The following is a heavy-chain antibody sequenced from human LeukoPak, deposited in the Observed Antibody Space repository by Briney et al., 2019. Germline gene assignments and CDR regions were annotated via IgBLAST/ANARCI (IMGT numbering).Heavy chain of an antibody. Sequence: ASVKVSCKASGYXFTAYYIHWVRQAPGQGLEWMGIINPRGGTTSYAQQFQGRVTMTRDTPTSTVSMELSSLRSEDTAVYYCARGGGGGNGYYYYWGQGTLVTVSS. J-gene: IGHJ4*02. CDR3: ARGGGGGNGYYYY. CDR2: INPRGGTT. D-gene: IGHD3-22*01. V-gene: IGHV1-46*01. CDR1: GYXFTAYY.